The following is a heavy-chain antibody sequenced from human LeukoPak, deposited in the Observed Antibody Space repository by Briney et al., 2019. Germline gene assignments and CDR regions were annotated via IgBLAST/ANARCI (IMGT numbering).Heavy chain of an antibody. CDR2: ISDSGSTI. D-gene: IGHD2-21*01. CDR1: GFTLSNYE. J-gene: IGHJ4*02. CDR3: ARVSYFGSAGFDY. V-gene: IGHV3-48*03. Sequence: GGSLRLSCGASGFTLSNYEMNWVRQAPGMGLEWVSYISDSGSTIYYADSVRGRFTISRDNAKNSLYLQMNSLRAEDTAVYYCARVSYFGSAGFDYWGQGTLVTVSS.